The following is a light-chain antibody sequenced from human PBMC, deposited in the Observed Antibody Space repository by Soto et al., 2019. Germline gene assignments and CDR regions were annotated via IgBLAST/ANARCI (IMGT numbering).Light chain of an antibody. Sequence: EIVLRQSPGTLSLSPGERATLSCRASQSVSSNLAWYQQKPGQAPRLLIYGASTRATGIPARFSGSGSGTDFTLTISSLEPEDFAVYYCQQRSNWLTFGGGTKVDIK. J-gene: IGKJ4*01. CDR1: QSVSSN. CDR2: GAS. V-gene: IGKV3-11*01. CDR3: QQRSNWLT.